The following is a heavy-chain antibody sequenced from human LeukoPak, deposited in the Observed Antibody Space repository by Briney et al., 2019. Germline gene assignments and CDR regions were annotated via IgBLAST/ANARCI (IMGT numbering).Heavy chain of an antibody. V-gene: IGHV1-24*01. J-gene: IGHJ1*01. D-gene: IGHD3-22*01. CDR3: ASGYYDSSVSFFHH. CDR2: FDPEDGET. Sequence: ASVKVSCKVSGYTLTELSMHWVRQAPGKGLEWMGGFDPEDGETIYAQKFQGRVTMTEDTSTDTAYMELSSLRSEDTAVYYCASGYYDSSVSFFHHWGQGTLVTVSS. CDR1: GYTLTELS.